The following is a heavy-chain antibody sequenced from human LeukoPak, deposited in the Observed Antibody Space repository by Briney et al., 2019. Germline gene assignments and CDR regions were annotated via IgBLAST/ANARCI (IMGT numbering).Heavy chain of an antibody. CDR2: ISYDGSNK. Sequence: PGGSLRLSCAASGFTFSSYGMHWVRQAPGKGLEWVAVISYDGSNKYYADSVKGRFTISRDNSKNTLYLQMNSLRAEDTAVYYCAKDGICSSTSCHMGYYYYGMDVWGQGTTVIVSS. J-gene: IGHJ6*02. CDR1: GFTFSSYG. CDR3: AKDGICSSTSCHMGYYYYGMDV. D-gene: IGHD2-2*02. V-gene: IGHV3-30*18.